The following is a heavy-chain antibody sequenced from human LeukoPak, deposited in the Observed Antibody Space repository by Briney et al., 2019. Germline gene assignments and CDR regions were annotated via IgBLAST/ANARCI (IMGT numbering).Heavy chain of an antibody. CDR1: GFTFSRYS. Sequence: GGSLRLSCVASGFTFSRYSMNWVRQAPGKGLEWVSGIGGSGDTTYYADSVKGRFSISRDNSKNTLYLQMSSLRAEDTAVYYCAKDQAECSRSSCYERGFDYWGQGTLVTVSS. D-gene: IGHD3-22*01. J-gene: IGHJ4*02. CDR3: AKDQAECSRSSCYERGFDY. V-gene: IGHV3-23*01. CDR2: IGGSGDTT.